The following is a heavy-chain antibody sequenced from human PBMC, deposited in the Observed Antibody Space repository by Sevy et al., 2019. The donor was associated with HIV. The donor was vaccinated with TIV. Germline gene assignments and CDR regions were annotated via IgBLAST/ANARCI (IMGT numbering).Heavy chain of an antibody. Sequence: GGSLRLSCAASGFGLSNHAMIWDRQAPGKGLEWVAGISYDARKKYYADSVRGRFTISRDDSKNTLYLQMNSLTTEDTAVYYCARLVGYCSGGRCSIIDFWGQGTLVTVSS. D-gene: IGHD2-15*01. J-gene: IGHJ4*02. CDR3: ARLVGYCSGGRCSIIDF. CDR2: ISYDARKK. CDR1: GFGLSNHA. V-gene: IGHV3-30*01.